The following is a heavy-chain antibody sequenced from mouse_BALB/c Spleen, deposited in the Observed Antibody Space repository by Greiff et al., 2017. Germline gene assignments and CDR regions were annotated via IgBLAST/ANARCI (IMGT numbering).Heavy chain of an antibody. CDR1: GFSLSTSGMG. V-gene: IGHV8-12*01. CDR3: ARHYYGPYAMDY. J-gene: IGHJ4*01. D-gene: IGHD1-2*01. Sequence: QVTLKVSGPGILQPSQTLSLTCSFSGFSLSTSGMGVSWIRQPSGKGLEWLAHIYWDDDKRYNPSLKSRLTISKDTSRNQVFLKITSVDTADTATYYCARHYYGPYAMDYWGQGTSVTVSS. CDR2: IYWDDDK.